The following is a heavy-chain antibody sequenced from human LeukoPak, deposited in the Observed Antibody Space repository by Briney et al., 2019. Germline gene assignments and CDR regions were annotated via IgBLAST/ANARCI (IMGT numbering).Heavy chain of an antibody. D-gene: IGHD2-2*01. CDR2: IYTSGST. V-gene: IGHV4-4*07. CDR3: ARAVVPAAIRSIDYYYYYMDV. J-gene: IGHJ6*03. Sequence: SETLSLTCTVSGGSISSYYWSWIRQPAGKGLERIGRIYTSGSTNYSPSLKSRVTISVDKSKNQFSLKLSSVTAADTAVYYCARAVVPAAIRSIDYYYYYMDVWGKGTTVTVSS. CDR1: GGSISSYY.